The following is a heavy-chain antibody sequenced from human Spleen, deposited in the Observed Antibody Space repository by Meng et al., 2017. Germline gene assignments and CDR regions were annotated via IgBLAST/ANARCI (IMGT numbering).Heavy chain of an antibody. CDR3: ARPFDSKWEDGDGSFDI. CDR2: IYSNGNT. D-gene: IGHD1-26*01. V-gene: IGHV3-53*01. J-gene: IGHJ3*02. CDR1: GFTVSNNY. Sequence: GGSLRLSCAASGFTVSNNYMSWVRQAPGKGLESVSAIYSNGNTYYGDSVKGRFTISRDNSKNTLFLQMNSLGAEDTAVYYCARPFDSKWEDGDGSFDIWGQGTMVTVSS.